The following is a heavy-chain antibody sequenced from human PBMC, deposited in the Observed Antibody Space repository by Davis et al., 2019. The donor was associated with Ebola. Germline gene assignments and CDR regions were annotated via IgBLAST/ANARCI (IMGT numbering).Heavy chain of an antibody. J-gene: IGHJ6*02. D-gene: IGHD3-22*01. V-gene: IGHV4-61*05. Sequence: MPSETLSLTCTVSGGSISSSSYYWGWIRQPPGKGLEWIGYIYYSGSTNYNPSPKSRVTISVDTSKNQFTMKLSSVTAADTAVYYCARSLITGDYYYYGMDVWGQGTTVTVSS. CDR3: ARSLITGDYYYYGMDV. CDR2: IYYSGST. CDR1: GGSISSSSYY.